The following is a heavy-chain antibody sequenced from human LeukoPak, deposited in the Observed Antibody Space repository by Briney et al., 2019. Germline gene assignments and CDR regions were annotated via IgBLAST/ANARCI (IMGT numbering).Heavy chain of an antibody. CDR1: GGTFSSYT. J-gene: IGHJ4*02. Sequence: SVKVSCKASGGTFSSYTISWVRQAPGQGLEWMGRIIPILGIANYAQKFQGRVTITADKSTSTAYTELSSLRSEDTAVYYCASSPYCGGDCYSYWGQGTLVTVSS. CDR3: ASSPYCGGDCYSY. V-gene: IGHV1-69*02. D-gene: IGHD2-21*01. CDR2: IIPILGIA.